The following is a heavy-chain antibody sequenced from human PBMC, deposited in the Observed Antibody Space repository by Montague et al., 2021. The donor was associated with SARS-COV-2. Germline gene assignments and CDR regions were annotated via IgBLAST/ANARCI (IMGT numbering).Heavy chain of an antibody. J-gene: IGHJ2*01. Sequence: SQTQSLTYSVSGDSISRYYWSWIRQSDGKGLEWIGRIYTGGHVNYNPALQSRVSMSVDTSKSQVPLNVTSVTAADTAAYYCARAIWHLDVWGRGILVTVSS. CDR3: ARAIWHLDV. CDR2: IYTGGHV. CDR1: GDSISRYY. V-gene: IGHV4-4*07.